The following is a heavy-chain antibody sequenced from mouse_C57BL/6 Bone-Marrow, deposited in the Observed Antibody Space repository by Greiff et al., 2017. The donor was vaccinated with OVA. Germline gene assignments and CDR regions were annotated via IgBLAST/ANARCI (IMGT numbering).Heavy chain of an antibody. V-gene: IGHV1-66*01. CDR2: IYPGSGNT. D-gene: IGHD1-1*01. Sequence: VHLVESGPELVKPGASVKISCKASGYSFTSYYIHWVKQRPGQGLEWIGWIYPGSGNTKYNEKFKGKATLTADTSSSTAYMQLSSLTSEDSAVYYCASYYYGSSPLDYWGQGTTLTVSS. CDR3: ASYYYGSSPLDY. CDR1: GYSFTSYY. J-gene: IGHJ2*01.